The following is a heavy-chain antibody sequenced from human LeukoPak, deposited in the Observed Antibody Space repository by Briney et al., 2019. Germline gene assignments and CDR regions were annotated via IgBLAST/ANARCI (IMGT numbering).Heavy chain of an antibody. Sequence: SETLSLTCTVSGGSISSYYWSWMRQPPGKGLEWIGYIYYSGSTKYNPSLKSRVTISVDTSKNQFSLKLSSVTAADTAVYYCARQPYDSSGYYSHYFDYWGQGTLVTVSS. CDR3: ARQPYDSSGYYSHYFDY. CDR2: IYYSGST. J-gene: IGHJ4*02. D-gene: IGHD3-22*01. V-gene: IGHV4-59*08. CDR1: GGSISSYY.